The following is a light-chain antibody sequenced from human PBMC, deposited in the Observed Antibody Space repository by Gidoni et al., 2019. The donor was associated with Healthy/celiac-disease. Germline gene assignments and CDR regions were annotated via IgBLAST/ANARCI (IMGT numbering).Light chain of an antibody. CDR1: RSDVGVFNY. J-gene: IGLJ2*01. CDR3: SSYAGSNNVV. V-gene: IGLV2-8*01. Sequence: SALTPPPSASGSPGQSVTISCTGTRSDVGVFNYVPWYQQHPGKAPKLMSYEVSKRPSGVPDRFSGSKSGNTASLTVSGLQAEDEADYYCSSYAGSNNVVFGGGTKLTVL. CDR2: EVS.